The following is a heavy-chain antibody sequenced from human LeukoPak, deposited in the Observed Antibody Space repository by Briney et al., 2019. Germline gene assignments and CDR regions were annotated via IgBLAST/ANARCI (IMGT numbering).Heavy chain of an antibody. Sequence: PGGSLRLSCAASGFTFSDYYMSWIRQAPGKGLEWVSYISSSGSTIYYADSVKGRFTISRDNAKNSLYLQMNSLRAEDTAVYYCARDIRTQYYYDSSGYYYRSKQVHHDAFDIWGQGTMVTVSS. D-gene: IGHD3-22*01. V-gene: IGHV3-11*04. CDR3: ARDIRTQYYYDSSGYYYRSKQVHHDAFDI. J-gene: IGHJ3*02. CDR1: GFTFSDYY. CDR2: ISSSGSTI.